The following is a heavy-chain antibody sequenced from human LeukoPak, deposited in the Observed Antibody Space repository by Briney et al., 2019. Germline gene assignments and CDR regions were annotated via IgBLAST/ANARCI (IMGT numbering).Heavy chain of an antibody. CDR1: GGSFSGYY. J-gene: IGHJ2*01. Sequence: SETLSLTCAVYGGSFSGYYWSWIRQPPGKGPEWIGEINHSGSTNYNPSLKSRVTISVDTSKNQFSLKLSSVTAADTAVYYCARASCSNTSCSRGWYFDLWGRGTLVTVSS. V-gene: IGHV4-34*01. CDR2: INHSGST. CDR3: ARASCSNTSCSRGWYFDL. D-gene: IGHD2-2*01.